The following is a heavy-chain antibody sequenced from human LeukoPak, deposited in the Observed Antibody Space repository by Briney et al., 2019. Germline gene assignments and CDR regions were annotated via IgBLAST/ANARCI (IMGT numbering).Heavy chain of an antibody. J-gene: IGHJ5*02. CDR2: INSDGSST. CDR1: GFTFSSYW. V-gene: IGHV3-74*01. CDR3: ARDVSRGWFDP. D-gene: IGHD3-10*01. Sequence: GGSLRLSGAASGFTFSSYWMHWVRHAPGKGLVWVSRINSDGSSTSYADSVKGRFTISRDNAKNTLYLQMNSPRAEDTAVYYCARDVSRGWFDPWGQGTLVTVSS.